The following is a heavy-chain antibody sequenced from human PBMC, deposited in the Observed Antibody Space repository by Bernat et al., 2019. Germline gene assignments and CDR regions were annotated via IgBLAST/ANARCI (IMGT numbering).Heavy chain of an antibody. J-gene: IGHJ6*02. Sequence: QVQLQESGPGLVKPSETLSLTCTVSGGSISSYYWSWIRQPPGKGLEWIGYIYFSGSTNYNPSLKSRVTISVDTSKNPFSLKLSSVTAADTAVYYCARHRTGYSSFWGYGMDVWGQGTTVTVSS. D-gene: IGHD5-18*01. V-gene: IGHV4-59*08. CDR2: IYFSGST. CDR3: ARHRTGYSSFWGYGMDV. CDR1: GGSISSYY.